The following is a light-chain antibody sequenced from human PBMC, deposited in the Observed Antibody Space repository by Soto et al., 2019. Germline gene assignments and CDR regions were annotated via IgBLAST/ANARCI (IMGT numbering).Light chain of an antibody. CDR2: EVS. J-gene: IGLJ1*01. CDR3: SSYTSSTTRV. Sequence: QSVLTQPASVSGSPGQSITISGTLTSIDVGFYNFVSWYQQYPGKAPKLMIYEVSNRPSGVSHRFSGSKSGNTASLTISGLQAEDEGDYYCSSYTSSTTRVFGTGTKVTVL. V-gene: IGLV2-14*01. CDR1: SIDVGFYNF.